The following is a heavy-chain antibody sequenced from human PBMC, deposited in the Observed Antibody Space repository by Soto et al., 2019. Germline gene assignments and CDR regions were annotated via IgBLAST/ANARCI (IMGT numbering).Heavy chain of an antibody. D-gene: IGHD2-2*01. Sequence: GGSLRLSCAASGFTFSTYAMSWVRQAPRKGLEWVSAISGNGGDYTYYADSVRGRFTISRDNSKNTLYLQMNSLRAEDTAVYYCVPLCRYCSTTTPSWGQGTLVTVSS. CDR1: GFTFSTYA. CDR3: VPLCRYCSTTTPS. V-gene: IGHV3-23*01. J-gene: IGHJ4*02. CDR2: ISGNGGDYT.